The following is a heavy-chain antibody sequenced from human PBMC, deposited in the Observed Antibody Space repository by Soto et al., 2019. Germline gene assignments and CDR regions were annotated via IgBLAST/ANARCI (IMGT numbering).Heavy chain of an antibody. J-gene: IGHJ3*02. CDR3: AREMITFGGVIVNDAFDI. D-gene: IGHD3-16*02. V-gene: IGHV1-18*01. CDR2: ISAYNGNT. Sequence: QVQLVQSGAEVKKPGASVKVSCKASGYTFTRYGISWVRQAPGQGLEWMGWISAYNGNTNYAQKLQGRVTMTTVTTTSTAVMELRSLRSDDTAVYYCAREMITFGGVIVNDAFDIWGQGTMVTVSS. CDR1: GYTFTRYG.